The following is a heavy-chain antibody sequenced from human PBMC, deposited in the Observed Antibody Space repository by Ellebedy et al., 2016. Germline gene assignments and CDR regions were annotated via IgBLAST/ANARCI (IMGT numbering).Heavy chain of an antibody. CDR3: ARGDVSGSSLDY. J-gene: IGHJ4*02. CDR2: IYYSGST. V-gene: IGHV4-59*01. CDR1: GGSISSYY. Sequence: SETLSLTCTVSGGSISSYYWSRIRQPPGKGLEWIGYIYYSGSTNYNPSLKSRVTISVDTSKNQFSLKLSSVTAADTAVYYCARGDVSGSSLDYWGQGTLVTVSS. D-gene: IGHD3-16*01.